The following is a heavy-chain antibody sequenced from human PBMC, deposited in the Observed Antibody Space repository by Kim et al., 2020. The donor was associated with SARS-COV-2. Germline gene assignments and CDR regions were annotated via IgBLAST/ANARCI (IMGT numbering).Heavy chain of an antibody. CDR2: ISYDGSNK. D-gene: IGHD6-19*01. Sequence: GGSLRLSCAASGFTFGSYGMHWVRQAPGKGLEWVAVISYDGSNKYYADSVKGRFTISRDNSKNTLYLQMNSLRAEDTAVYYCGGMGIAVAGTDYYYVMDAWGPGTTVTVSS. CDR1: GFTFGSYG. V-gene: IGHV3-30*03. J-gene: IGHJ6*02. CDR3: GGMGIAVAGTDYYYVMDA.